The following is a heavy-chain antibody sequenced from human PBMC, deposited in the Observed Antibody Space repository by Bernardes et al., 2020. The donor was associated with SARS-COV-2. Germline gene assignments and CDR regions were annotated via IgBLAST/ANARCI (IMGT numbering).Heavy chain of an antibody. J-gene: IGHJ4*02. D-gene: IGHD3-3*01. CDR3: ARAVTIFGVVIANFDY. V-gene: IGHV4-59*06. Sequence: SETLSLTCTVSGGSISSYYWSWIRQHPGKGLEWIGYIYYSGSTYYNPSLKSRVTISVDTSKNQFSLKLSSVTAADTAMYYCARAVTIFGVVIANFDYWGQGTLVTVSS. CDR1: GGSISSYY. CDR2: IYYSGST.